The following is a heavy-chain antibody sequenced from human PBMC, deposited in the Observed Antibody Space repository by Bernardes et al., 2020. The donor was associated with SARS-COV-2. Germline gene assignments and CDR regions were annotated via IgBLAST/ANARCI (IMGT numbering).Heavy chain of an antibody. D-gene: IGHD7-27*01. CDR3: AKESGADGYFDY. CDR1: GFTFGNYA. V-gene: IGHV3-23*01. J-gene: IGHJ4*02. CDR2: ISGIGGTT. Sequence: GSLRLSCSASGFTFGNYAMNWVRQAPGKGLEWVSYISGIGGTTYYADSVKGRFTMSRDNSVHTVYLQLNSLRADDTAVYYCAKESGADGYFDYWGQGTLVTVSS.